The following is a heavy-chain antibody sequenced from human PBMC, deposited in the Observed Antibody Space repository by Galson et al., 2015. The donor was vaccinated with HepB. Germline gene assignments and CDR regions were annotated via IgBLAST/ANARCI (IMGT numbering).Heavy chain of an antibody. J-gene: IGHJ4*02. CDR1: GFTFSSYA. Sequence: SLRLSCAASGFTFSSYAMTWVRQAPGKGLEWVLSVSASGATTRYADSVKGRFTISRDNSKITLYLQMNSLRGEDTAVYYCVKDQGNWNGNFDYWGLGTLVTVSS. V-gene: IGHV3-23*01. CDR2: VSASGATT. CDR3: VKDQGNWNGNFDY. D-gene: IGHD1-20*01.